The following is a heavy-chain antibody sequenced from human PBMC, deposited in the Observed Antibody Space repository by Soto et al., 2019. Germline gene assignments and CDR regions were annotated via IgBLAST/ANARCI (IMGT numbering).Heavy chain of an antibody. Sequence: SDTLSLTCTVSSDSISNYYCSSFRQPPGKGLELIGFMHYNRYPSYNRSLRSRVTISVDTSKNQFSLKLTSVTVADTAFYYCARQGFGATHGLVDVWGQGTTVTVSS. CDR1: SDSISNYY. CDR3: ARQGFGATHGLVDV. V-gene: IGHV4-59*08. CDR2: MHYNRYP. J-gene: IGHJ6*02. D-gene: IGHD3-10*01.